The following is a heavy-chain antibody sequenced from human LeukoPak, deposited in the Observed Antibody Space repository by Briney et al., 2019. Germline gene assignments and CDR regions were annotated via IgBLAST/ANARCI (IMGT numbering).Heavy chain of an antibody. V-gene: IGHV4-59*08. CDR3: ARLTKGEQWLAYYFDY. D-gene: IGHD6-19*01. CDR1: GGSISGFV. Sequence: SEPLSLTCTVSGGSISGFVWSWIRQPTGEGLEYIGFIYDTGTTNYNPLLKSRVALSVDTSKNQFSLKLNYVTAADTAVYYCARLTKGEQWLAYYFDYWGQGALVTASS. CDR2: IYDTGTT. J-gene: IGHJ4*02.